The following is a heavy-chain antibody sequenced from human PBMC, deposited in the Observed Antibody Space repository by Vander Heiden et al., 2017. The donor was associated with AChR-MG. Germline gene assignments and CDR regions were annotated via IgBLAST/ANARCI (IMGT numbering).Heavy chain of an antibody. J-gene: IGHJ5*02. V-gene: IGHV4-39*01. CDR1: GCSSSSRSYY. CDR2: IYYSGST. D-gene: IGHD2-15*01. Sequence: QLQLQESGPGLVKPSETLSLTCTASGCSSSSRSYYWGWIRQPPGKGLEWIGSIYYSGSTDDNPSLKSRVTISGDTSKNQLSMKMSSVTAADTAVYDCSGIVVWFDPWGQGTLVTVSS. CDR3: SGIVVWFDP.